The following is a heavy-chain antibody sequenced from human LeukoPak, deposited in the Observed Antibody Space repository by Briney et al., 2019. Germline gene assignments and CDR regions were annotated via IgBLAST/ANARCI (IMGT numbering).Heavy chain of an antibody. CDR2: INPNSGGT. V-gene: IGHV1-2*02. CDR1: GYTSTGYY. CDR3: ARARIAAAGDAYYYYMDV. D-gene: IGHD6-13*01. J-gene: IGHJ6*03. Sequence: GASVKVSRKASGYTSTGYYMHWVRQAPGQGLEWMGWINPNSGGTNYAQKFQGRVTMTRDTSISTAYMELSSLRSEDTAVYYCARARIAAAGDAYYYYMDVWGKGTTVTVSS.